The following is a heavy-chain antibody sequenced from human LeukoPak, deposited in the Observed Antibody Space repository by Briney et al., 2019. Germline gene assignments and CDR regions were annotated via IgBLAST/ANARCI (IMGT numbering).Heavy chain of an antibody. CDR1: GGSLSSYY. Sequence: SETLSLTCTVSGGSLSSYYWSWIRQPPGKGLEWIGYIYYSGSTNYNPSLKSRVTISVDTSKNQFSLKLSSVTAADTAVYYCARLTAALVMIFDYWGQGTLVTVSS. J-gene: IGHJ4*02. CDR3: ARLTAALVMIFDY. CDR2: IYYSGST. D-gene: IGHD6-6*01. V-gene: IGHV4-59*01.